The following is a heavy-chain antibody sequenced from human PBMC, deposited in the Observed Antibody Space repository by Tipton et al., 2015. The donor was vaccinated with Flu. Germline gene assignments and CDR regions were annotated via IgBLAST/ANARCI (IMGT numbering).Heavy chain of an antibody. Sequence: LRLSCSVSGGSISGYYWSWIRQPAGKGLEWIGRVYTSGTTNYNPSLKSRVTMSLDTSKNQFSLKLSSVTAADTAVYYCARDTGVYYSGYGTDVWGQGTTVTVSS. V-gene: IGHV4-4*07. CDR1: GGSISGYY. CDR3: ARDTGVYYSGYGTDV. CDR2: VYTSGTT. D-gene: IGHD3-10*01. J-gene: IGHJ6*02.